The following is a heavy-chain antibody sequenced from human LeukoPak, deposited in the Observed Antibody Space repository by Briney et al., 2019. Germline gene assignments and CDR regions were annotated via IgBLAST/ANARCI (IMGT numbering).Heavy chain of an antibody. Sequence: GGSLRLSCTVSGFTFGDYAMSWIRQAPGKGLEWVGFIRSKAYGGTTEYAASVKGRFTISRDDSRSIAYLQMSSLKTEDTAMYYCTRDRGGSYRFDYWGQGTLVTVSS. V-gene: IGHV3-49*03. CDR1: GFTFGDYA. D-gene: IGHD1-26*01. CDR3: TRDRGGSYRFDY. CDR2: IRSKAYGGTT. J-gene: IGHJ4*02.